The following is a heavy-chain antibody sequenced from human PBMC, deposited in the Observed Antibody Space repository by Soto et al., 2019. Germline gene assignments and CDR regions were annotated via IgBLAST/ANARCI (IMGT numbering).Heavy chain of an antibody. D-gene: IGHD6-13*01. Sequence: QVQLVQSGAEVKKPGASVKVSCKASGYTFTSYDINWVRQATGQGLEWMGWMNPNSGNTGYAQKFQGRVTMTRNTSISTDYMELSSLRSEDTAVYYCARERAAAGSNWFDPWGQGTLVTVSS. J-gene: IGHJ5*02. CDR2: MNPNSGNT. CDR3: ARERAAAGSNWFDP. CDR1: GYTFTSYD. V-gene: IGHV1-8*01.